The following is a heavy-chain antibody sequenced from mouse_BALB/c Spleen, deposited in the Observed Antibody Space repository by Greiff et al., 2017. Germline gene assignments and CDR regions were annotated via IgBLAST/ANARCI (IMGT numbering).Heavy chain of an antibody. Sequence: VQLQQSGPSLVQPSQSLSITCTVSGFSLTSYGVHWVRQSPGKGLEWLGVIWSGGSTDYNAAFMSRLSITKDNSKSQVFFKMNSLQADDTAIYYCAKKYGDYYAMDYWGQGTSVTVSS. D-gene: IGHD2-13*01. CDR1: GFSLTSYG. V-gene: IGHV2-5-1*01. CDR2: IWSGGST. J-gene: IGHJ4*01. CDR3: AKKYGDYYAMDY.